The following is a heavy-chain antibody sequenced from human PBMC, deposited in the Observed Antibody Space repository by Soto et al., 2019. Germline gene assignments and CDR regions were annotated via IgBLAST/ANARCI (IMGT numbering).Heavy chain of an antibody. D-gene: IGHD3-22*01. J-gene: IGHJ4*01. V-gene: IGHV4-39*03. CDR1: GGYISSSSCY. CDR3: TTDSYFTLKVVRFDY. Sequence: SETLSLTCTVAGGYISSSSCYWGWIRQPPGKGLEWIGSIYYSGSTYYNPSLKSRVTISVDTSKNQFSLKLSSVTAADTAVYYCTTDSYFTLKVVRFDYWGLGTLVTVSS. CDR2: IYYSGST.